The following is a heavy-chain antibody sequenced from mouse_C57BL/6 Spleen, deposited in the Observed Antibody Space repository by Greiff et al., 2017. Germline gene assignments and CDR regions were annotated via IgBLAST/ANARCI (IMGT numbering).Heavy chain of an antibody. D-gene: IGHD2-4*01. CDR1: GFTFSDYG. V-gene: IGHV5-17*01. CDR3: ARPTMRAAMDY. CDR2: ISSGSSTI. J-gene: IGHJ4*01. Sequence: EVKVEESGGGLVKPGGSLKLSCAASGFTFSDYGMHWVRQAPEKGLEWVAYISSGSSTIYYADTVKGRFTISRDNAKNTLFLQMTSLRSEDTAMYYCARPTMRAAMDYWGQGTSVTVSS.